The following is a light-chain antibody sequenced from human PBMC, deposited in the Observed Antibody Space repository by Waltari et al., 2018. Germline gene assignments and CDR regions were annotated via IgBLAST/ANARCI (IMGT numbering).Light chain of an antibody. CDR3: QHYGSSPLT. CDR1: YRMINNC. CDR2: GAS. Sequence: ASYRMINNCFAWYQQRPGQATRLLSYGASIRAPGIPVRFSASGSGTEFTLTISRREPEDFAVYYCQHYGSSPLTFGGGTRVEIK. J-gene: IGKJ4*02. V-gene: IGKV3-20*01.